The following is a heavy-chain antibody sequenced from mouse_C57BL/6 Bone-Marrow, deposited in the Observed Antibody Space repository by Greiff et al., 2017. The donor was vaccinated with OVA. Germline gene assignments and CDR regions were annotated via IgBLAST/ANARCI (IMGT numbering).Heavy chain of an antibody. CDR2: INPNNGGT. V-gene: IGHV1-26*01. D-gene: IGHD1-1*01. Sequence: LVEPGASVKISCKASGYTFTDYYMNWVKQSHGKSLEWIGDINPNNGGTSYNQKFTGKATLTVDKSSSTAYMELRSLTSEGSAVYYCARPLDYYGSSYWYFDVWGTGTTVTVSS. J-gene: IGHJ1*03. CDR3: ARPLDYYGSSYWYFDV. CDR1: GYTFTDYY.